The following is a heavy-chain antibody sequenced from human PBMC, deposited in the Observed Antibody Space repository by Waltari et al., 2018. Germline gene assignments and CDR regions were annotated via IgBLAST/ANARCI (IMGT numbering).Heavy chain of an antibody. CDR1: GGSITSYY. CDR3: ARYNLNDANHFEY. D-gene: IGHD1-20*01. CDR2: IYYSGRT. Sequence: QVQLQESGPGLVKPSETLSLTCTVSGGSITSYYWSWIRQPPGKGLEWIGDIYYSGRTNYNPSLNSRVTISVDASKNQFSLNLRSVTAADTALYYCARYNLNDANHFEYWGQGTLVTVSS. V-gene: IGHV4-59*01. J-gene: IGHJ4*02.